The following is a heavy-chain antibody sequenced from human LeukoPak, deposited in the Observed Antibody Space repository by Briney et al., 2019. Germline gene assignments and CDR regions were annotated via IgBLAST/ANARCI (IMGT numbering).Heavy chain of an antibody. CDR3: ASFYYGSGLAVDY. CDR2: IYPRGRS. Sequence: SETLSLTCTVSGGSISTDYWNWIRQPPGKGLEWIGYIYPRGRSNYSPSLKSRVTISADTSKRQFSLKLTSVTAADTAVYYCASFYYGSGLAVDYWGQGILVTVSS. D-gene: IGHD3-10*01. V-gene: IGHV4-4*09. J-gene: IGHJ4*02. CDR1: GGSISTDY.